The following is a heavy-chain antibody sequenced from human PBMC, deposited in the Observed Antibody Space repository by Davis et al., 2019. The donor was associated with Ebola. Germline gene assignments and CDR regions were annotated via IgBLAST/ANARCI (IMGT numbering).Heavy chain of an antibody. CDR3: ARGPLDL. CDR2: ISSSGAYI. J-gene: IGHJ5*02. CDR1: GFTFSNSI. Sequence: GGSLRLSCAASGFTFSNSILDWVRQAPGKGLEWVSFISSSGAYIYYADSVRGRFTISRDNSKDSIFLHVNSLRADDTAVYFCARGPLDLWGQGILVTVSS. V-gene: IGHV3-21*01.